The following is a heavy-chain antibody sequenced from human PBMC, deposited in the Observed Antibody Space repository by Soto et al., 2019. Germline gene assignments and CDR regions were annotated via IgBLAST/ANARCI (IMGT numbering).Heavy chain of an antibody. CDR2: INPSGGST. CDR3: ARDQLVRRYYYYGMDV. D-gene: IGHD6-6*01. J-gene: IGHJ6*02. CDR1: GYTFTSYY. V-gene: IGHV1-46*01. Sequence: ASVKVSCKSSGYTFTSYYMHWVRQAPGQGLEWMGIINPSGGSTSYAQKFQGRVTMTRDKSTSTAYMELSSLRPEDTAVYYCARDQLVRRYYYYGMDVWGQGTTVTVSS.